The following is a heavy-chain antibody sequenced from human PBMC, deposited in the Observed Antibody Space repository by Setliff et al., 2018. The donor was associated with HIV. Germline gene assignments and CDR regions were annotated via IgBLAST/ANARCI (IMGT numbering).Heavy chain of an antibody. D-gene: IGHD3-3*01. J-gene: IGHJ5*02. CDR3: ARGILYFWNGNNNWFDP. CDR1: GASIDYSNYY. Sequence: PSETLSLTCAVSGASIDYSNYYWGWIRQPPGKGLEWIGYIYYSGSTYYNPSLKSRVTISVDTSKNQFSLKLNSVTAADTAVYYCARGILYFWNGNNNWFDPWGQGTLVTVSS. V-gene: IGHV4-31*11. CDR2: IYYSGST.